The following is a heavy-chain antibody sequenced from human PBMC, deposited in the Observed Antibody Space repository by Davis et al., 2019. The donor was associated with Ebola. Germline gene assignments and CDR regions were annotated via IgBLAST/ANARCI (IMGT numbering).Heavy chain of an antibody. Sequence: ASVKVSCKASGYTFTTYGLNWVRQAPGQGLEWMGWISAYNGNTNYAQKLQGRVTMTTDTSTSTAYMELRSLRSDDTAVYYCARGIAVAGVALDYYYYYGMDVWGKGTTVTVSS. CDR2: ISAYNGNT. D-gene: IGHD6-19*01. CDR1: GYTFTTYG. J-gene: IGHJ6*04. CDR3: ARGIAVAGVALDYYYYYGMDV. V-gene: IGHV1-18*01.